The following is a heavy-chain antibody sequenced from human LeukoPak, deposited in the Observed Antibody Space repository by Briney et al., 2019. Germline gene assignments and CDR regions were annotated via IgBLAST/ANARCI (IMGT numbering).Heavy chain of an antibody. V-gene: IGHV4-38-2*02. Sequence: SETLSLTCTVSGYSISSGNYWDWIRQPPGKGLEWIGRISSTGITSYNPSLKSRVNISVDTSKNQLSMKLSSVTAADTAVYYCAKGAGPPWFDPWGQGTLVTVSS. D-gene: IGHD6-19*01. CDR2: ISSTGIT. CDR1: GYSISSGNY. J-gene: IGHJ5*02. CDR3: AKGAGPPWFDP.